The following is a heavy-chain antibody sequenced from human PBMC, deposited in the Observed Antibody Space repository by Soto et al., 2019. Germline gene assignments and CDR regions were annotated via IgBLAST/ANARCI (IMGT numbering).Heavy chain of an antibody. V-gene: IGHV3-7*01. D-gene: IGHD3-10*01. CDR2: IKEDGSVK. CDR1: GFSLRSDW. J-gene: IGHJ3*01. CDR3: GTDRWGGSFDL. Sequence: EVQVVESGGGLVQPGGSLRLSCAAIGFSLRSDWMAWVRQIPGKGLEFVANIKEDGSVKNYVDSVKGRVSISRDNDKNSLYRQMNSLSAEDTAVYYCGTDRWGGSFDLCGQGTTVTVCS.